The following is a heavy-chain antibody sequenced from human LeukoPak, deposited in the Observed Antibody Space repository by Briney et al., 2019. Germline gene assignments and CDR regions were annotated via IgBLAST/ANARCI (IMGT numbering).Heavy chain of an antibody. D-gene: IGHD6-13*01. CDR1: GGSFSGCY. CDR2: INHSGST. Sequence: SETLSLTCAVYGGSFSGCYWSWIRQPPGKGLEWIGEINHSGSTNYNPSLKSRVTISVDTSKNQFSLKLSPVTAADTAVYYCARLRGSSPLDYWGQGTLVTVSS. CDR3: ARLRGSSPLDY. V-gene: IGHV4-34*01. J-gene: IGHJ4*02.